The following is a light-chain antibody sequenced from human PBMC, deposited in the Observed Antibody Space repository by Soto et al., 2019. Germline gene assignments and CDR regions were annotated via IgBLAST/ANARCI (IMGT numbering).Light chain of an antibody. CDR1: QSINSW. Sequence: DIQMTQSPSTLSPSVGDRVTITCRASQSINSWLAWYQQKPGKAPKLLIYKASNLQSGVPSRFSGSGSGTEFTLTISSLQPDDLATYYCHQYNNYPRTFGQGTKVEIK. CDR3: HQYNNYPRT. J-gene: IGKJ1*01. CDR2: KAS. V-gene: IGKV1-5*03.